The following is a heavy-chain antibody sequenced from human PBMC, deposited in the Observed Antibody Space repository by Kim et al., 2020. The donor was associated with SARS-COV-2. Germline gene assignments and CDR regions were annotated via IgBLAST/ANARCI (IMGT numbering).Heavy chain of an antibody. D-gene: IGHD6-6*01. Sequence: GREKYYVDSVKGRFTISRDNAKSSLYLQMNSLRAGDTAVYHCASSQLAYWGQGTLVTVSS. CDR2: GREK. V-gene: IGHV3-7*01. J-gene: IGHJ4*02. CDR3: ASSQLAY.